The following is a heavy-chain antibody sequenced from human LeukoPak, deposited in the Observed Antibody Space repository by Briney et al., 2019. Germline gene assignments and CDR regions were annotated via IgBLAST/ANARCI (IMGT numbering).Heavy chain of an antibody. CDR3: ARQGGAYSTSGSYYSSFDP. CDR2: IDPADSDT. Sequence: GESLKISCKGSGYIFTNYWISWVRQMPGKGLEWMGRIDPADSDTNYRPSFQGHVTMSADKSISTVYLQWSSLRASDTAIYYCARQGGAYSTSGSYYSSFDPWGQGTLVTVSS. J-gene: IGHJ5*02. V-gene: IGHV5-10-1*01. D-gene: IGHD3-10*01. CDR1: GYIFTNYW.